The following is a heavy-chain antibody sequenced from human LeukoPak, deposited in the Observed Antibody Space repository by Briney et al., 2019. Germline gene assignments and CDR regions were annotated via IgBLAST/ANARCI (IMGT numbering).Heavy chain of an antibody. J-gene: IGHJ5*02. CDR3: ARRGGRLRYYNWFDP. D-gene: IGHD3-9*01. V-gene: IGHV4-34*01. CDR2: INHSGST. Sequence: SETLSLTCAVYGGSFSGYYWSWIRQPPGKGLEWIGEINHSGSTNYNPSLKSRVTISVDTSKNQFSPKLSSVTAADTAVYYCARRGGRLRYYNWFDPWGQGTLVTVSS. CDR1: GGSFSGYY.